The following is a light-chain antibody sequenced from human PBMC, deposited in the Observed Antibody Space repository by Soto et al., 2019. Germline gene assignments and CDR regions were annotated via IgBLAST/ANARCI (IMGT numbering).Light chain of an antibody. J-gene: IGKJ1*01. Sequence: DIQMTQSPSTLSASVGDRVTITCRASQSISSWLAWYQQKPGKAPTLLIYDASSVESGVPSRFSGSGSGTEFTLTISSLQPDDFATYYCQQYNSYWTFGQGTKVDI. CDR1: QSISSW. CDR3: QQYNSYWT. V-gene: IGKV1-5*01. CDR2: DAS.